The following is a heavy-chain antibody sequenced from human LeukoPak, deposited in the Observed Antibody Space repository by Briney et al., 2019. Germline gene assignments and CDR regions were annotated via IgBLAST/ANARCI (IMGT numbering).Heavy chain of an antibody. CDR3: AREGYYDSSGYYYVVFDY. V-gene: IGHV4-34*01. CDR1: GGSFSGYY. CDR2: INHSGST. Sequence: PSETLSLTCAVYGGSFSGYYWSWIRQPPGKGLEWIGEINHSGSTNYNPSLKSRVTISVDTSKNQFSLKLSSVTAADTAVYYCAREGYYDSSGYYYVVFDYWGQGTLVTVSS. D-gene: IGHD3-22*01. J-gene: IGHJ4*02.